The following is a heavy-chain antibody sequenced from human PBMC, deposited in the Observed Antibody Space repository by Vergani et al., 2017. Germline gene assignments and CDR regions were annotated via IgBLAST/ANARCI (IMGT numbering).Heavy chain of an antibody. Sequence: EVQLVESGGGLVPPGRSLRLSCAASGFSFGDYAMTWVRQAPGKGLEWVALIRNKAYGGTTEYAASVKGRFTISRDDSKRLAYLQLSGLKTEDTAVYFCSRGRRYSFGYSDYWVQGTLVTVCS. CDR1: GFSFGDYA. D-gene: IGHD5-18*01. V-gene: IGHV3-49*04. J-gene: IGHJ4*02. CDR2: IRNKAYGGTT. CDR3: SRGRRYSFGYSDY.